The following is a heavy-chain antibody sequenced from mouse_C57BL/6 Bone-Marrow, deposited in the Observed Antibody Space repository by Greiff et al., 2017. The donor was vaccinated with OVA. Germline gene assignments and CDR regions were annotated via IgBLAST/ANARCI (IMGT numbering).Heavy chain of an antibody. V-gene: IGHV5-17*01. Sequence: EVKVVESGGGLVKPGGSLKLSCAASGFTFSDYGMHWVRQAPEKGLEWVAYISSGSSTIYYADTVKGRFTISRDNAKNTLFLQMTSLRSEDTAMYYCAKNYGPYAMDYWGQGTSVTVSS. CDR1: GFTFSDYG. D-gene: IGHD1-1*01. CDR2: ISSGSSTI. J-gene: IGHJ4*01. CDR3: AKNYGPYAMDY.